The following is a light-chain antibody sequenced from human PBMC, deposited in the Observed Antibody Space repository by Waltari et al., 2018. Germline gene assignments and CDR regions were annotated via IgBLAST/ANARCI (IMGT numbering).Light chain of an antibody. J-gene: IGKJ4*01. Sequence: EVVLTQSPATLSLSPAERATLSCRASHSVSNLLAWYQQKPGQAPRLLIYDASNTATGIPARFSGSGSGTDFTLTISSLEPEDFAVYYCQQRRTWPLTFGGGTTVEI. CDR1: HSVSNL. V-gene: IGKV3-11*01. CDR3: QQRRTWPLT. CDR2: DAS.